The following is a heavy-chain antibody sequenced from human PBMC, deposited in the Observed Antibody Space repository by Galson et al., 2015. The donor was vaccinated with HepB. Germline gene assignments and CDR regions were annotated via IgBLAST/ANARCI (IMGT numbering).Heavy chain of an antibody. CDR1: GDSVSSNSAA. J-gene: IGHJ5*02. D-gene: IGHD6-19*01. CDR2: TYYRSKWYN. V-gene: IGHV6-1*01. Sequence: CAISGDSVSSNSAAWNWIRRSPSRGLEWLGRTYYRSKWYNDYAVSVKSRITINPDTSNNQFSLQLNSVTPEDTAVYYCARDRLAVAGTDWFDPWGQGTLVTVSS. CDR3: ARDRLAVAGTDWFDP.